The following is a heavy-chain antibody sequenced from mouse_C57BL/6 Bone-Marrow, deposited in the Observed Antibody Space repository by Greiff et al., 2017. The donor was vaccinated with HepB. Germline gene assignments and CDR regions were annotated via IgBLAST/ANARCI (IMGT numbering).Heavy chain of an antibody. V-gene: IGHV1-69*01. CDR3: ARATIYYGNYNDY. J-gene: IGHJ2*01. D-gene: IGHD2-1*01. CDR2: IDPSDSYT. CDR1: GYTFTSYW. Sequence: QVQLQQPGAELVMPGASVKLSCKASGYTFTSYWMHWVKQRPGQGLEWIGEIDPSDSYTNYNQKFKGKSTLTVDKSSSTAYMQLSSLTSEDSAVYYCARATIYYGNYNDYWGQGTTLTVSS.